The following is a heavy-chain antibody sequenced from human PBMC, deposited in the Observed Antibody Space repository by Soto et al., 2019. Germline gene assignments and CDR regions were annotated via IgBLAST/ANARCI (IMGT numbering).Heavy chain of an antibody. Sequence: GGSLRLSCAASGFTFSSYAMSWVRQAPGKGLEWVSAISGSGGSTYYADSVKGRFTISRDNSKNTLYLQMNSLRAEDTAVYYCAKELITMVRGVISRTFDYWGQGTLVTVSS. CDR1: GFTFSSYA. CDR3: AKELITMVRGVISRTFDY. V-gene: IGHV3-23*01. J-gene: IGHJ4*02. D-gene: IGHD3-10*01. CDR2: ISGSGGST.